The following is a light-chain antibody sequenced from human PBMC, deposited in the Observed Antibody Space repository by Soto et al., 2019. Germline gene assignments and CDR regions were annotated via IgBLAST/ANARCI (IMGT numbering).Light chain of an antibody. CDR1: QSVSTN. V-gene: IGKV3-15*01. J-gene: IGKJ1*01. CDR2: GAS. Sequence: EIVMTQSPATLSVSPGERATLSCRASQSVSTNLAWYQQIPGQAPRLLISGASIRATGIPARISGSGSGTEFTLTISSLQSEDFAVYYCQQYNNWPRTFGQGTKVDIK. CDR3: QQYNNWPRT.